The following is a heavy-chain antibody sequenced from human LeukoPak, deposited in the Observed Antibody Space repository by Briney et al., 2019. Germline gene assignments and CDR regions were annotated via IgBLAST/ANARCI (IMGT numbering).Heavy chain of an antibody. Sequence: GGSLRLSCAASGFTFSSYSLNWVRQAPGKGLEWASSISSSSSYIYYADSVKGRFTISRDNAKNSLYLQMNSLRAEDTAVYYCARGAVVVPAAMSQDGWFDPWGQGTLVTVSS. CDR2: ISSSSSYI. CDR3: ARGAVVVPAAMSQDGWFDP. CDR1: GFTFSSYS. D-gene: IGHD2-2*01. J-gene: IGHJ5*02. V-gene: IGHV3-21*01.